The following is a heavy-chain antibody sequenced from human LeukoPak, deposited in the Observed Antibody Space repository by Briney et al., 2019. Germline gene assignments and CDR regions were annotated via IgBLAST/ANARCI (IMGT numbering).Heavy chain of an antibody. CDR3: ARGIPYSY. CDR2: INHSGST. V-gene: IGHV4-34*01. CDR1: GGSFSGYY. J-gene: IGHJ4*02. D-gene: IGHD5-18*01. Sequence: PSETLSLTCAVYGGSFSGYYWSWIRQPPGKGLEWIGEINHSGSTNYNPSLKSRVTISVDTSKNQFSLKLSSVTAADTAVYYCARGIPYSYWGQGTLVTVSS.